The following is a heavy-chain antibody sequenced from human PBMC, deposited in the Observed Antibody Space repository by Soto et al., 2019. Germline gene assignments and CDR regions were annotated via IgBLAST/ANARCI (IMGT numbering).Heavy chain of an antibody. CDR3: ARVYDCSGGSCYSYFQH. CDR1: GGTFSSYA. Sequence: QVQLVQSGAKVKKPGSSVKVSCKASGGTFSSYAISWVRQAPGQGLEWMGGIIPIFGTANYAQKFQGRVTITADESTSTAYMELSSLRSEDTAVYYCARVYDCSGGSCYSYFQHWGQGTLVTVSS. CDR2: IIPIFGTA. V-gene: IGHV1-69*12. J-gene: IGHJ1*01. D-gene: IGHD2-15*01.